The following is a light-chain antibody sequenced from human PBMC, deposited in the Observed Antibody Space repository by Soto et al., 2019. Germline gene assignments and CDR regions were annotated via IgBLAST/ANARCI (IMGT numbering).Light chain of an antibody. Sequence: DIQMTQSPSTLSASVGDRVTITCRASQSISSWLAWYQQKPGKAPKLLIYDASSLESGVPSRFSGSGSGTECTLTISSLQPDDFATYYYQQYNSYPWTCGQGTKVEIK. CDR3: QQYNSYPWT. CDR1: QSISSW. J-gene: IGKJ1*01. V-gene: IGKV1-5*01. CDR2: DAS.